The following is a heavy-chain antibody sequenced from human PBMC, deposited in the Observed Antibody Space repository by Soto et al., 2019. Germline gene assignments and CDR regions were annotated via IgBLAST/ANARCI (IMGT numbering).Heavy chain of an antibody. CDR2: ITYTGDTT. V-gene: IGHV3-23*01. CDR1: GFDFSSYA. D-gene: IGHD4-17*01. Sequence: DVYLLESGGTLIQPGGSLRLSCAASGFDFSSYAMTWVRQAPGKGLEWVSGITYTGDTTYYADSVKGRFTISRDNYRNTLYLQMNSLRADDTAMYFCAKDWAGTSSVTPDYWGQGTLVTVSS. J-gene: IGHJ4*02. CDR3: AKDWAGTSSVTPDY.